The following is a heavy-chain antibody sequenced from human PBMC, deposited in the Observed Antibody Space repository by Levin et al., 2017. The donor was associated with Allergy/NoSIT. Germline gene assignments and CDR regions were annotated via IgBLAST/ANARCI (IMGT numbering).Heavy chain of an antibody. CDR3: ARDRGVATVVAYDYYYAIDV. J-gene: IGHJ6*02. CDR1: GFAFSSFG. CDR2: IWFDGGNK. Sequence: GGSLRLSCVGSGFAFSSFGLHWVRQVPGKGLEWVAVIWFDGGNKYYVDSVEGRFTVSRDNSNNTLYLQMNSLRAEDTGVYYCARDRGVATVVAYDYYYAIDVWGQGTTVTVSS. D-gene: IGHD2-21*02. V-gene: IGHV3-33*01.